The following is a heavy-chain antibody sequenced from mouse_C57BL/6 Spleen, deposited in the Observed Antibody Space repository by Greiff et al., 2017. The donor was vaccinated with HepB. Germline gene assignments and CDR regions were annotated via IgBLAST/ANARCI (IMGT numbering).Heavy chain of an antibody. CDR3: ARGGSGYYGGYYAMDY. CDR2: ISYDGSN. J-gene: IGHJ4*01. CDR1: GYSITSGYY. V-gene: IGHV3-6*01. Sequence: EVQLQQSGPGLVKPSQSLSLTCSVTGYSITSGYYWNWIRQFPGNKLEWMGYISYDGSNNYNPSLKNRISITRDTSKNQFFLKLNSVTTEDTATYYCARGGSGYYGGYYAMDYWGQGTSVTVSS. D-gene: IGHD1-1*01.